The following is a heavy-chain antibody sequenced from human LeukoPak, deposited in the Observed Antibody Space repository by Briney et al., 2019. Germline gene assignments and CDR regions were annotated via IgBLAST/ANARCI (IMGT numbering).Heavy chain of an antibody. CDR1: GFTFSNFD. CDR2: IGAAGDT. D-gene: IGHD6-13*01. Sequence: GGSLRLSCATSGFTFSNFDLHWVRQATGEGLEWVSAIGAAGDTYYPDSVKGRFTISRDNAKNSFYLQMDNLRPGDTAVYYCSRGGAPAGYAYDIWGHGTLVTVSS. CDR3: SRGGAPAGYAYDI. V-gene: IGHV3-13*01. J-gene: IGHJ3*02.